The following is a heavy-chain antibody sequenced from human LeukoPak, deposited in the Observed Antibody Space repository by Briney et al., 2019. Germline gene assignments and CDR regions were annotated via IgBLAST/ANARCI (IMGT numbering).Heavy chain of an antibody. V-gene: IGHV4-39*01. D-gene: IGHD3-9*01. CDR1: GGSISSSSYY. Sequence: PSETLSLTCTVSGGSISSSSYYWGWIRQPPGKGLEWIGSIYYSGSTYYNPSLKSRVTISVDTSKNQFSLKLSSVTAADTAVYYCAGPINYDIDHSYYYYYGMDVWGQGTTVTVSS. CDR2: IYYSGST. J-gene: IGHJ6*02. CDR3: AGPINYDIDHSYYYYYGMDV.